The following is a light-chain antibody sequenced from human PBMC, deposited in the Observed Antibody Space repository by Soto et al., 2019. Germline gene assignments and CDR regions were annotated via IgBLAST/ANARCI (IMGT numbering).Light chain of an antibody. V-gene: IGKV1-5*03. CDR3: QQYRSCPWT. Sequence: DIQMTQSPSTLSASVGDRVAITCRASQSVGSWLAWYQQKPGKAPNLLISKASTLESGVPSRFSGSGSGTEFTLTISSLQPDDFATYYCQQYRSCPWTFGQGTMVEIK. CDR1: QSVGSW. CDR2: KAS. J-gene: IGKJ1*01.